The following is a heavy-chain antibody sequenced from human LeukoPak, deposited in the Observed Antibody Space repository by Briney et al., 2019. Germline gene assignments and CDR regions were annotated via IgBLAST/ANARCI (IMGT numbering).Heavy chain of an antibody. V-gene: IGHV1-24*01. CDR3: ATSYGDWRYYFDY. J-gene: IGHJ4*02. D-gene: IGHD4-17*01. CDR2: FDPEDGET. CDR1: GYTPTELS. Sequence: ASVKVSCKVSGYTPTELSMHWVRQAPGKGLEWMGGFDPEDGETIYAQKFQGRVTMTEDTSTDTAYMELSSLRSEDTAVYYCATSYGDWRYYFDYWGQGTLVTVSS.